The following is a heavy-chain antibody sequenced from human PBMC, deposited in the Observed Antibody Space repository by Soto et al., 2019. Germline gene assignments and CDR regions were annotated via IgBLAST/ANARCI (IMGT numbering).Heavy chain of an antibody. J-gene: IGHJ4*02. CDR2: IIPIFGTA. Sequence: SVKVSCKASGGTFSSYAISWVRQAPGQGLEWMGGIIPIFGTANYAQKFQGRVTITADESTSTAYMELSSLRSEDTAVYYCAKDRKTQGTGYFDYWGQGTLVTVSS. D-gene: IGHD3-10*01. CDR1: GGTFSSYA. V-gene: IGHV1-69*13. CDR3: AKDRKTQGTGYFDY.